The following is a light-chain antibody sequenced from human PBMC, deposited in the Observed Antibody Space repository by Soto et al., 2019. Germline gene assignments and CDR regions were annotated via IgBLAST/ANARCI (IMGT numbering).Light chain of an antibody. V-gene: IGKV3-20*01. Sequence: EIVLTQSPGTLSLSPGERATLSCRASERVSDNSLAWYQQRSGQAPRLVIYGASSRASAVPDRFSGSGSGADVTLTISRLEPEDFAVYYCQQYGSSPRHFGEGNKVAIQ. J-gene: IGKJ4*01. CDR1: ERVSDNS. CDR3: QQYGSSPRH. CDR2: GAS.